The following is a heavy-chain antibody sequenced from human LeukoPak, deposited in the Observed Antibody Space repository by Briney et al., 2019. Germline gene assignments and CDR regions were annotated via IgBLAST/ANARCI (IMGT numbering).Heavy chain of an antibody. CDR1: GFTFSSTV. V-gene: IGHV3-23*01. CDR2: TSSNSGHT. D-gene: IGHD4-23*01. Sequence: PGGSLRLSCVGSGFTFSSTVMSWVRQAPGKGLEWVSGTSSNSGHTDYTDPMRGRFTVSRDNSKNTLYLQMNSLRADDTAVYYCAKGLIYYGGNSNYYYYYGMDVWGQGTTVTVSS. J-gene: IGHJ6*02. CDR3: AKGLIYYGGNSNYYYYYGMDV.